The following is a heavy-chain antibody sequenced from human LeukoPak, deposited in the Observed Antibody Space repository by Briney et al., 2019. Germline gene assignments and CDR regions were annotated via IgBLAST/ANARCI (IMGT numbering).Heavy chain of an antibody. D-gene: IGHD1-26*01. Sequence: SDTLSLTCAVSGDSISRSDWWAWIRQPPGKGLEWLGNIYYSGRIYHNPSLQTRVIMSVYSSKNQFSLRLGSVTAVDTAVYYCAKTRSGTYYGDSFDIWGQGILVTVSS. V-gene: IGHV4-28*05. CDR2: IYYSGRI. CDR1: GDSISRSDW. J-gene: IGHJ3*02. CDR3: AKTRSGTYYGDSFDI.